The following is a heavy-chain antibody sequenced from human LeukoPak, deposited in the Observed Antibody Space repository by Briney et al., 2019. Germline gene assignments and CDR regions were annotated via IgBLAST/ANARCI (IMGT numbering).Heavy chain of an antibody. D-gene: IGHD3-22*01. CDR3: ARDDYDSSGYPYGMDV. V-gene: IGHV1-46*01. Sequence: ASVKVSCKASGYTFTSYYMHWVRQAPGQGLGWMGIINPSGGSTSYAQKFQGRVTMTRDTSTSTVYMELSSLRSEDTAVYYCARDDYDSSGYPYGMDVWGQGTTVTVSS. CDR2: INPSGGST. CDR1: GYTFTSYY. J-gene: IGHJ6*02.